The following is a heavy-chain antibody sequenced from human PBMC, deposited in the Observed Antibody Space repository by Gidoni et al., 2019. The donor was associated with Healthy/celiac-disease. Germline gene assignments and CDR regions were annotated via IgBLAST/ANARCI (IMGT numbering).Heavy chain of an antibody. CDR3: ANGRSSSWSPIDY. J-gene: IGHJ4*02. V-gene: IGHV1-69-2*01. CDR1: GYTFTDNY. Sequence: EVQLVQSGAGVKQPGATVKISCKVSGYTFTDNYMHWVQQAPGKGLEWMGLVAPEDGETIYAEKFQGRVTITADTSTDTAYMELSSLRSEDTAVYYCANGRSSSWSPIDYWGQGTLVTVSS. D-gene: IGHD6-13*01. CDR2: VAPEDGET.